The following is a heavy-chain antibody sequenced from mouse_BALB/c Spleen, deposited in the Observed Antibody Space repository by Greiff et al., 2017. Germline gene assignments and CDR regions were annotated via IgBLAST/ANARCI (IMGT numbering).Heavy chain of an antibody. CDR2: IYPGDGDT. CDR1: GYTFTSYW. Sequence: QVQLKESGAELARPGASVKLSCKASGYTFTSYWMQWVKQRPGQGLEWIGAIYPGDGDTRYTQKFKGKATLTADKSSSTAYMQLSSLASEDSAVYYCARWAMDYWGQGTSVTVSS. D-gene: IGHD2-3*01. V-gene: IGHV1-87*01. J-gene: IGHJ4*01. CDR3: ARWAMDY.